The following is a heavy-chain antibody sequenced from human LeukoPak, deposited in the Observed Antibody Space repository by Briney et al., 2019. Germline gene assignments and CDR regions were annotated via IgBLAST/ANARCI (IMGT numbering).Heavy chain of an antibody. CDR2: IIPIFGTA. J-gene: IGHJ4*02. CDR3: ARGSGYGSGWYGIDY. CDR1: GGTFSSYA. V-gene: IGHV1-69*05. Sequence: VASVKVSCKASGGTFSSYAISWVRQAPGQGLEWMGRIIPIFGTANYAQKFQGRVTITTDESTSTAYMELSSLRSEDTAVYYCARGSGYGSGWYGIDYWGQGTLVTVSS. D-gene: IGHD6-19*01.